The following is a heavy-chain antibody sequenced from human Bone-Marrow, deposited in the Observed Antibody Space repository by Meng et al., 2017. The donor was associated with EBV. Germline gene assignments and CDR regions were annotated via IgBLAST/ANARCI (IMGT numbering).Heavy chain of an antibody. CDR1: GGTFSSYA. CDR2: LIPMFGAP. V-gene: IGHV1-69*01. J-gene: IGHJ4*02. Sequence: VQLVQSADEVKKPGSSVKVSCKTSGGTFSSYAISWVRQAPGQGLEWMGGLIPMFGAPSYAQKFQDRVTITADESTSTAYMELSSLRSEDTAVYYCARDGSVEMASIWGQGTLVTVSS. D-gene: IGHD5-24*01. CDR3: ARDGSVEMASI.